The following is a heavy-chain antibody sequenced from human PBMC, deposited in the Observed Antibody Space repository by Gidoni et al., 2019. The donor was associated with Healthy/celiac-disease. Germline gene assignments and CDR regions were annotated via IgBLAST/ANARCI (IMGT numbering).Heavy chain of an antibody. J-gene: IGHJ4*02. CDR1: GFTFSGSA. D-gene: IGHD6-13*01. CDR3: TRGYDSSPGQQNNFDY. Sequence: EVQLVESGGGLVQPGGSLKLSCAASGFTFSGSAMHWVRQASGKGLEWVGRIRSKANSYATAYAASVKGRFTISRDDSKNTAYLQMNSLKTEDTAVYYCTRGYDSSPGQQNNFDYWGQGTLVTVSS. V-gene: IGHV3-73*02. CDR2: IRSKANSYAT.